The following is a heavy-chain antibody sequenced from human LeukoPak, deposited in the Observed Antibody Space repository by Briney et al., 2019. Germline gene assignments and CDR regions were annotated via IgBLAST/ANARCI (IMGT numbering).Heavy chain of an antibody. CDR3: ARDGGGNSNQPFDY. CDR1: GGSISSYY. V-gene: IGHV4-59*01. CDR2: IYYSGST. D-gene: IGHD4-23*01. J-gene: IGHJ4*02. Sequence: SETLSLTCTVSGGSISSYYWSWIRQPPGKGLEWIGYIYYSGSTNYNPSLKSRVTISVDTSKNQFSLKLSSVTAADTAVYYCARDGGGNSNQPFDYWGQGTLVTVSS.